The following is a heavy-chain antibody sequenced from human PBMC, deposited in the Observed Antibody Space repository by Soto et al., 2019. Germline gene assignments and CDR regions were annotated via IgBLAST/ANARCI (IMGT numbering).Heavy chain of an antibody. V-gene: IGHV4-34*01. CDR3: ARGLILWFGELSRRGGYYYYMDV. Sequence: QVQLQQWGAGLLKPSETLSLTCAVYGGSFSGYQWIWIRQTPGKGLEWIGEINDRGNINYNPSLKRRVTILLDTPKKQISLKLSSVTAAASAVYYCARGLILWFGELSRRGGYYYYMDVWGKGTTVTVSS. CDR1: GGSFSGYQ. J-gene: IGHJ6*03. CDR2: INDRGNI. D-gene: IGHD3-10*01.